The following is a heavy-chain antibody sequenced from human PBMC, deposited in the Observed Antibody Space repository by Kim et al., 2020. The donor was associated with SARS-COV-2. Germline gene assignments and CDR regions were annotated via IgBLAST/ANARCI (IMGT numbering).Heavy chain of an antibody. Sequence: SVKVSCKASGGTFSSYAISWVRQAPGQGLEWMGGIIPIFGTANYAQKFQGRVTITADESTSTAYMELSSLRSEDTAVYYCATHWGSSTQPDYWGQGTLVTVSS. D-gene: IGHD7-27*01. CDR1: GGTFSSYA. CDR2: IIPIFGTA. CDR3: ATHWGSSTQPDY. J-gene: IGHJ4*02. V-gene: IGHV1-69*13.